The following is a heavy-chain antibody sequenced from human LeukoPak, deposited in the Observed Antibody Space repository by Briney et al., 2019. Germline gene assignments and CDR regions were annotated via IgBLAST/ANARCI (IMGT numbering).Heavy chain of an antibody. J-gene: IGHJ4*02. V-gene: IGHV1-18*01. D-gene: IGHD3-22*01. Sequence: GASVKVSCKASGYTFTSYGISWVRQAPGEGLEWMGWISADNGNTNYAQKLQGRVTMTTDTSTSTAYMELRSLRSDDTAVYYCARGGGRITMVVVVIPGYYFDYWGQGTLVTVSS. CDR3: ARGGGRITMVVVVIPGYYFDY. CDR2: ISADNGNT. CDR1: GYTFTSYG.